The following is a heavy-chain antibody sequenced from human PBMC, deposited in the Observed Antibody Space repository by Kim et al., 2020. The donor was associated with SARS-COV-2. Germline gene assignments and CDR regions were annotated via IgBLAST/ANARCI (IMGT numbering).Heavy chain of an antibody. D-gene: IGHD3-3*01. CDR3: ARTGFWSGYYVVYYYYGMDV. J-gene: IGHJ6*02. CDR2: MNPNSGNT. CDR1: GYTFTSYG. Sequence: ASVKVSCKASGYTFTSYGINWVRQATGQGLEWMGWMNPNSGNTGYAQKFQGRVTMTRNTSISTAYMELSSLRSEDTAVYYCARTGFWSGYYVVYYYYGMDVWSQGTTVTVSS. V-gene: IGHV1-8*01.